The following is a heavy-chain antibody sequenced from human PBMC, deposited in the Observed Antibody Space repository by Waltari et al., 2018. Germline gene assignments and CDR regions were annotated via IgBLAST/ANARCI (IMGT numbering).Heavy chain of an antibody. CDR2: IYYSGST. J-gene: IGHJ6*02. CDR1: GGSISSSSYY. D-gene: IGHD6-13*01. CDR3: ARQLPSSSWSYGIDV. V-gene: IGHV4-39*01. Sequence: QLQLQESGPGLVKPSETLSLTCTVSGGSISSSSYYWGWIRQPPGKGLEWIGSIYYSGSTYYNPSLKSRVTISVDTSKNQFSLKLSSVTAADTAVYYCARQLPSSSWSYGIDVWGQGTTV.